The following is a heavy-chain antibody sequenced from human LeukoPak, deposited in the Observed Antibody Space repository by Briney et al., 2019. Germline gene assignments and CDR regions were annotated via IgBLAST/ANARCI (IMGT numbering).Heavy chain of an antibody. CDR3: AKAYYDSSGYYGSDY. D-gene: IGHD3-22*01. CDR1: RFTFDDYA. V-gene: IGHV3-43*02. CDR2: ISGDGGST. J-gene: IGHJ4*02. Sequence: GGSLRLSCAASRFTFDDYAMHWVRQAPGKGLEWVSLISGDGGSTYYADSVKGRFTISRDNSKNSLYLQMNSLRTEDTALYYCAKAYYDSSGYYGSDYWGQGTLVTVSS.